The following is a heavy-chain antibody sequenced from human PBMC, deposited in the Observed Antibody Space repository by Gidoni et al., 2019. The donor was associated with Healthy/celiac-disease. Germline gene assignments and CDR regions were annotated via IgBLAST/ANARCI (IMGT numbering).Heavy chain of an antibody. V-gene: IGHV3-64D*06. CDR3: VKAESSSYKLFDY. CDR1: GFTFSSYA. CDR2: ISSNGGST. D-gene: IGHD6-13*01. J-gene: IGHJ4*02. Sequence: EVQLVESGGGLVQPGGSLRLSCSASGFTFSSYAMHWVRQAPGKGLEYVSAISSNGGSTYYADSGKGRFTISRDNSKNTLYLQMSSLRAEDTAVYYCVKAESSSYKLFDYWGQGTLVTVSS.